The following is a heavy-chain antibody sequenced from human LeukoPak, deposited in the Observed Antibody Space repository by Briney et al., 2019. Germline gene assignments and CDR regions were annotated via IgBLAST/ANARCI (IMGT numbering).Heavy chain of an antibody. V-gene: IGHV4-30-2*01. CDR1: GGSISSGGYY. D-gene: IGHD6-6*01. J-gene: IGHJ6*03. CDR2: IYHSGST. Sequence: SETLSLTCTVSGGSISSGGYYWSWIRQPPGKGLEWIGYIYHSGSTYYNPSLKSRVTISVDRSKNQFSLKLSSVTAADTAVYYCARVTIAARHDYYYMDVWGKGTTVTVSS. CDR3: ARVTIAARHDYYYMDV.